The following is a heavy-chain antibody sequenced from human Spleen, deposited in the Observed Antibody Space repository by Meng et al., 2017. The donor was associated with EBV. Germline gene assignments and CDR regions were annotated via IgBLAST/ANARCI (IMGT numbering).Heavy chain of an antibody. CDR3: ARGLGGHYPTMEY. J-gene: IGHJ4*02. CDR2: IHHSGTT. CDR1: GASIDSSDW. V-gene: IGHV4-4*02. D-gene: IGHD3-22*01. Sequence: QGHPQGSGPGLVKPSGTLSLTCAVSGASIDSSDWWTWVRQAPGKGLEWIGEIHHSGTTNYNPSLESRVTISIDKSDNQFSLKLTSVTAAGTAVYYCARGLGGHYPTMEYWGQGTLVTVSS.